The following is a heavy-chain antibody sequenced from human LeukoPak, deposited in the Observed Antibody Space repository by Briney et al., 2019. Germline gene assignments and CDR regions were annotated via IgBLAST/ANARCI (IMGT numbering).Heavy chain of an antibody. V-gene: IGHV4-39*07. CDR1: GGSLSSTSYY. J-gene: IGHJ5*02. CDR3: ARSAVAATGFWFDP. Sequence: KPSETLSLTCTASGGSLSSTSYYWGWIRQPPGKGLEWIGSISYRGSTYYNPSLRSRVTMSVDTSKNQLSLRLSSVTAADTAVYYCARSAVAATGFWFDPWGQGTLVTVSS. CDR2: ISYRGST. D-gene: IGHD6-19*01.